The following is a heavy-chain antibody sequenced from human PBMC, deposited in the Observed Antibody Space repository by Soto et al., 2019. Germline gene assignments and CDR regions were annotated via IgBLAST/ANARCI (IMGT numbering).Heavy chain of an antibody. CDR2: INHSGST. V-gene: IGHV4-34*01. J-gene: IGHJ2*01. Sequence: SETLSLTCAVYGGSFSGYYWSWIRQPPGKGLEWIGEINHSGSTNYNPSLKSRVTISVDTSKNQFSLKLSSVTAADTAVYYCARATYDILTGYYRWTYWYFDLWGRGTMVTVSS. D-gene: IGHD3-9*01. CDR3: ARATYDILTGYYRWTYWYFDL. CDR1: GGSFSGYY.